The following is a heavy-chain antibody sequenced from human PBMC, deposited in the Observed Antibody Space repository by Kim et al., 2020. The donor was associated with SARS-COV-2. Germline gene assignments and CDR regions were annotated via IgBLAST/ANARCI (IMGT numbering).Heavy chain of an antibody. V-gene: IGHV3-23*01. CDR2: LTDSGGTT. D-gene: IGHD3-10*01. CDR3: AKHWGSGTYYNFLDY. CDR1: GFIFSSYG. J-gene: IGHJ4*02. Sequence: GGSLRLSCAASGFIFSSYGMSWVRQAPGKGLDWVAALTDSGGTTHYADSMKGRFTISRDNPNNILYLQMSSLRVEDTAVYYCAKHWGSGTYYNFLDYWGQGTLVTVSS.